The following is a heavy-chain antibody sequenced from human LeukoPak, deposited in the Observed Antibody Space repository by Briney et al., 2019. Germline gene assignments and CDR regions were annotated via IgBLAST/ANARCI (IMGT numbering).Heavy chain of an antibody. CDR1: GFTVSSNY. V-gene: IGHV3-66*04. CDR2: IYSGGST. Sequence: GGSLRLSCAASGFTVSSNYMRWVRQAPGKGLEWVSVIYSGGSTYYADSVKGRFTISRDNSKNTLYLQMNSLRAEDTAVYYCATLFPGYYYDSSGFFDYWGQGTLVTVSS. CDR3: ATLFPGYYYDSSGFFDY. J-gene: IGHJ4*02. D-gene: IGHD3-22*01.